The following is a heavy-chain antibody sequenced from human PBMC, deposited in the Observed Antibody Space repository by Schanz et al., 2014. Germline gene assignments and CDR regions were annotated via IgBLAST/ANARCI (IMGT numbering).Heavy chain of an antibody. D-gene: IGHD6-19*01. J-gene: IGHJ5*02. CDR2: IDGEGGDT. V-gene: IGHV3-74*01. Sequence: EVQLVESGGGLVQPGGSLRLSCAASTFTFSSYWMHWVRQAPGKGLSWVSRIDGEGGDTRYADSVKGRFTVFRDNARNMVFLQMNSLRVDDTGVYYCVRDERISSGVWFDPWGQGTLVTVSS. CDR3: VRDERISSGVWFDP. CDR1: TFTFSSYW.